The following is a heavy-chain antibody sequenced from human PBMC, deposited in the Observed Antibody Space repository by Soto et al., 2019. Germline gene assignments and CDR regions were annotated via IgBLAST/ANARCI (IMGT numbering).Heavy chain of an antibody. D-gene: IGHD2-2*01. V-gene: IGHV4-61*01. Sequence: SETLSLTCTVSGGSVSSGSYYWSWIRQPPGKGLEWIGYIYYSGSTNYNPSLKSRVTISVDTSKNQFSLKLSSVTAADTAVSYCARVGVLEYQLLYYFDYWGQGTLVTVSS. J-gene: IGHJ4*02. CDR2: IYYSGST. CDR1: GGSVSSGSYY. CDR3: ARVGVLEYQLLYYFDY.